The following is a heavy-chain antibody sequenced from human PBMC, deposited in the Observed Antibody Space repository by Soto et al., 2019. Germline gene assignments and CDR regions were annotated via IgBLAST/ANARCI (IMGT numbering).Heavy chain of an antibody. CDR3: AREGGELAFRWFAH. J-gene: IGHJ5*02. D-gene: IGHD1-7*01. V-gene: IGHV4-34*01. CDR2: INHSGST. CDR1: VGSFSGYY. Sequence: QVQLQQWGAGLLKPSETLSLTCAVYVGSFSGYYWSWIRHPPGKGLQWIGEINHSGSTNYNPSLKSRVTMSVDTSKNQLSLKLSSVTAADTAVYYCAREGGELAFRWFAHWDQGTLVTVYS.